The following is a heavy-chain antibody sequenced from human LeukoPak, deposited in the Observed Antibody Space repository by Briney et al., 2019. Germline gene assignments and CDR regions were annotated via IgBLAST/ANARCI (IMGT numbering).Heavy chain of an antibody. CDR3: AKGRYTTDLDN. J-gene: IGHJ4*02. V-gene: IGHV3-30*18. Sequence: GGSLRLSCAASGYTSSSYGMHCVRQARGKGVGWVADVSYDGYNTDYGDSVRGRVTISRDNSNNTLYLQMSRPSAHDTALYLCAKGRYTTDLDNWGQGTLVTVSS. CDR1: GYTSSSYG. D-gene: IGHD5-24*01. CDR2: VSYDGYNT.